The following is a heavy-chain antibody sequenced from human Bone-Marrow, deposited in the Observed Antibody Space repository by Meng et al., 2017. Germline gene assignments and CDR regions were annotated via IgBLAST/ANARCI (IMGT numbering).Heavy chain of an antibody. D-gene: IGHD6-19*01. CDR1: GYTFTSYA. V-gene: IGHV1-3*02. CDR3: ARVASVAGGDYFDY. CDR2: SNAGNGNT. Sequence: ASVKVSCKASGYTFTSYAMHWVRQAPGQRLEWMGWSNAGNGNTKYSQEFQGRVTMTRDTSISTAYMELSRLRSDDTAVYYCARVASVAGGDYFDYWGQGTLVTVSS. J-gene: IGHJ4*02.